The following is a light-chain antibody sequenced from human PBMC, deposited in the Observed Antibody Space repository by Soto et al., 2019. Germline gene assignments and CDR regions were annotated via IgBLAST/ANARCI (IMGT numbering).Light chain of an antibody. CDR3: QQSYSTPLT. Sequence: IQMTQSPASLSASLGDRVTITCRAGQSISRYLSWYQQKPGKAPKLLIYDASSLQSGVPSRFSGSGSGTDYTLTISSLQPEDFETYYCQQSYSTPLTLGGGTKVDIK. CDR2: DAS. V-gene: IGKV1-39*01. CDR1: QSISRY. J-gene: IGKJ4*01.